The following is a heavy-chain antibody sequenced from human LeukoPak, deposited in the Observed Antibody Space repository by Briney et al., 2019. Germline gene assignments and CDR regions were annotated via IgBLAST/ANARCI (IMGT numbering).Heavy chain of an antibody. D-gene: IGHD4-17*01. CDR2: ISTTGGTI. CDR1: GGSVNSYY. Sequence: LSLTCSVSGGSVNSYYWSWIRQPPGEGLEWISYISTTGGTIYYSDSVKGRFTISRDNAKNSLYLQMNNVRVEDTAVYYCARGDDFGDSLPAYWGQGTLVTVSS. CDR3: ARGDDFGDSLPAY. J-gene: IGHJ4*02. V-gene: IGHV3-11*01.